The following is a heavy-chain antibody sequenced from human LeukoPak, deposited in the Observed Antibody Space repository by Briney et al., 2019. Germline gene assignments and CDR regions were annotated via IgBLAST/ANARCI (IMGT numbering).Heavy chain of an antibody. J-gene: IGHJ4*02. V-gene: IGHV4-34*01. Sequence: SGTLSLTCAVYGGSFSGYYWSWIRQPPGKGLEWIGEINHSGSTNYNPSLKSRVTISVDTSKNQFSLKLSSVTAADTAVYYCARAPYSSSWYYFDYWGQGTLVTVSS. CDR3: ARAPYSSSWYYFDY. D-gene: IGHD6-13*01. CDR1: GGSFSGYY. CDR2: INHSGST.